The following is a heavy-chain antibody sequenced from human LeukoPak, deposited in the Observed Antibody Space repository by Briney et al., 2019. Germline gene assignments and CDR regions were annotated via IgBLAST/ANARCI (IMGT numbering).Heavy chain of an antibody. V-gene: IGHV5-51*01. CDR2: IYPGDSDT. D-gene: IGHD6-19*01. J-gene: IGHJ3*02. CDR3: ARPRDSSGWNAFDI. CDR1: GYSFTTYW. Sequence: GESLKISCKGSGYSFTTYWIGWVRQMPGKGLEWMGIIYPGDSDTRYSPSFQGQVTISADRSISTTYLQWSSLKASDTAMYYCARPRDSSGWNAFDIWGQGTMVTVS.